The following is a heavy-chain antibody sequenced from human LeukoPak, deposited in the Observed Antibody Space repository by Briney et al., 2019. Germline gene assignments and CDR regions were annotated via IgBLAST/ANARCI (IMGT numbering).Heavy chain of an antibody. CDR3: ARSSLAVYFNY. J-gene: IGHJ4*02. Sequence: SETLSLTCTVSGGSISSGSYYWNWIRQPAGKGLEWLGNIFTRGTTNYNASLGRRPTLSLDTARNQFSLFLRPVAAADTAIYFGARSSLAVYFNYWGQGTLVTASS. D-gene: IGHD6-19*01. V-gene: IGHV4-61*09. CDR2: IFTRGTT. CDR1: GGSISSGSYY.